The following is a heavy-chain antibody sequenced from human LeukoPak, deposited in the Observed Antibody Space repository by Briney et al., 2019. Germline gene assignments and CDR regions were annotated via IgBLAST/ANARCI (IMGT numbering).Heavy chain of an antibody. V-gene: IGHV3-7*01. D-gene: IGHD3-10*01. CDR3: ALSRGSGGPFDF. CDR2: IKLDGSER. CDR1: GFTFDSYW. Sequence: GGSLRLSCAASGFTFDSYWMSWVRQAPGKGLEWVANIKLDGSERYYMDSVRGRFTISRDYSKNSLYLQMNSLRAEDTAVYYGALSRGSGGPFDFWGQGTLVTVSS. J-gene: IGHJ4*02.